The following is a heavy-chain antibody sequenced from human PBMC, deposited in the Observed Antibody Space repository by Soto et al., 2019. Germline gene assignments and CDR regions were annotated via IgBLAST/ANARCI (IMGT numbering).Heavy chain of an antibody. CDR3: ARGRADMGCYFDS. D-gene: IGHD3-9*01. V-gene: IGHV3-48*01. CDR2: ISASSGTI. J-gene: IGHJ4*02. CDR1: GFTFSGYP. Sequence: EVQLVESGGGLVQPGGSLRLSCAPSGFTFSGYPMNWVRQAPGRGLEWVSYISASSGTIYYADSVKGRFTISRDNAKNSLFLQMNSLRAVDTAVYYCARGRADMGCYFDSWGQGTLVTVSS.